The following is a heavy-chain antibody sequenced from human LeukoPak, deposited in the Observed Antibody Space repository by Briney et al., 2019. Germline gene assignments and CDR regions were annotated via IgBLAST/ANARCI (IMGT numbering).Heavy chain of an antibody. J-gene: IGHJ4*02. Sequence: SSETLSLTCTVSGGSISSHYWSWIRQPPGKGLEWIGYIYYSGSTNYNPSLKSRVTISVDTSKSQFSLKLSSVTAADTAVYYCAREGYYDSSGYLIDYWGQGTLVTVSS. CDR3: AREGYYDSSGYLIDY. V-gene: IGHV4-59*11. CDR1: GGSISSHY. CDR2: IYYSGST. D-gene: IGHD3-22*01.